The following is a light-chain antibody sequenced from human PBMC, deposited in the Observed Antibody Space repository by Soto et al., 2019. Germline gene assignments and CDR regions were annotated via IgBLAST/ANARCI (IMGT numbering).Light chain of an antibody. CDR3: QQYNGYSRT. CDR2: DAS. V-gene: IGKV1-5*01. Sequence: DIQMTQSPSTLSASVGDRVTITCRASQSVRSWLAWYQQKPGRAPKFLIYDASSLESGVPSRFSGSGSGTEFTLTISNLQPDDFATYYCQQYNGYSRTFGQGTKVDIK. CDR1: QSVRSW. J-gene: IGKJ1*01.